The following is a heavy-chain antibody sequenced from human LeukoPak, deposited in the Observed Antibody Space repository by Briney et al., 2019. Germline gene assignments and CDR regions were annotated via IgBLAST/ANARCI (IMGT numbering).Heavy chain of an antibody. D-gene: IGHD2-2*01. CDR2: ISSSSSYI. V-gene: IGHV3-21*01. Sequence: PGGSLRLSCAASGFTFSSYSMNWVSQAPGKGLEWVSSISSSSSYIYYADSVKGRFTISRDNAKNSLYLQMNSLRAEDTAVYYCARRCSSTSCFDYWGQGTLVTVSS. J-gene: IGHJ4*02. CDR1: GFTFSSYS. CDR3: ARRCSSTSCFDY.